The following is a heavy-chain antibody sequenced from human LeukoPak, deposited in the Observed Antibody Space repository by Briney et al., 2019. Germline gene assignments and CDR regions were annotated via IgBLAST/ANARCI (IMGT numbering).Heavy chain of an antibody. D-gene: IGHD3-22*01. CDR3: AKVEAQTYYYDSSGYYGAFDI. CDR2: ISSSGSTI. V-gene: IGHV3-11*01. J-gene: IGHJ3*02. Sequence: GGSLRLSCAASGFTFSDYYMSWIRQAPGKGLEWVSYISSSGSTIYYADSVKGRFTISRDNAKNSLYLQMNSLRAEDTALYYCAKVEAQTYYYDSSGYYGAFDIWGQGTMVTVSS. CDR1: GFTFSDYY.